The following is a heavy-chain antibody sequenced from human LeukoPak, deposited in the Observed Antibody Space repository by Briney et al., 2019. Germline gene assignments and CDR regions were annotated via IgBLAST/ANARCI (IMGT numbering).Heavy chain of an antibody. J-gene: IGHJ3*02. V-gene: IGHV3-23*01. D-gene: IGHD4-17*01. CDR1: AFTFTAYA. CDR2: IRGGGGSA. Sequence: GGSLRLSCTASAFTFTAYAMMWVRQAPGKWPEWVSAIRGGGGSAFYTDSVKGRFTISRDNSKYTLFLQMNSLRAEDTAVYYCARDPNGDYIGAFDMWGPGTMVTVSS. CDR3: ARDPNGDYIGAFDM.